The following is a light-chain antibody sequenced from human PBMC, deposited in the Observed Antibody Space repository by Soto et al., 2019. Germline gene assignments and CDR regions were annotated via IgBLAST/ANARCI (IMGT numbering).Light chain of an antibody. J-gene: IGLJ1*01. Sequence: QSVLTQPRSVSGSPGQSVTISCSRTSSDVGGYSYVSWYQQRPGKAPKLMIYDVITRPSGVPDRFSGSKSGNTASLTISGLQAEDEADYFCCSYAGSYTFVFGTGTKVTVL. CDR2: DVI. V-gene: IGLV2-11*01. CDR1: SSDVGGYSY. CDR3: CSYAGSYTFV.